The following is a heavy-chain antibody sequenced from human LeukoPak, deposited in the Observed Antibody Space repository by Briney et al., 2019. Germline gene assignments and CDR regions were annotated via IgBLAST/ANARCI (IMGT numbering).Heavy chain of an antibody. CDR2: IYYTGTT. CDR1: ATSMSSSRYY. J-gene: IGHJ3*01. Sequence: SETLSLTCTVSATSMSSSRYYWGWIRQPPGKGLEWIGSIYYTGTTYYNPSLKSRVTISVDTSQNHFSLKMSSVTAADTAVYYCATMRDFGVILQTDFRGQGTMVTVSS. D-gene: IGHD3-3*01. CDR3: ATMRDFGVILQTDF. V-gene: IGHV4-39*02.